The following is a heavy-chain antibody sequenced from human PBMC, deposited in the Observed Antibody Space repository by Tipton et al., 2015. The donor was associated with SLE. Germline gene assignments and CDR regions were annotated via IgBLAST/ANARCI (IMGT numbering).Heavy chain of an antibody. V-gene: IGHV5-51*01. CDR2: VYPGDSDT. J-gene: IGHJ4*02. CDR3: ARQADYYGSGSYYNFDY. Sequence: VQLVQSGAEVKKPGESLQISCKGTGYSFTSYWIGWVRQMPGRGLEWMGIVYPGDSDTTYSPPFQGQVTISADKSISTAYLQWSSLKASDTAMYYCARQADYYGSGSYYNFDYWGQGTLVTVSS. CDR1: GYSFTSYW. D-gene: IGHD3-10*01.